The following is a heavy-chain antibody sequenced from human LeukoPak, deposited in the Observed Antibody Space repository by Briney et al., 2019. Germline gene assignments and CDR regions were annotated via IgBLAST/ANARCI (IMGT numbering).Heavy chain of an antibody. CDR1: GFTLYSYR. V-gene: IGHV3-74*01. J-gene: IGHJ3*02. D-gene: IGHD2-8*01. Sequence: PGGSLRLSCAASGFTLYSYRMHWVRHAPGKGVVGVSRINSGGSSTSDADFVKGRFTISKDNSKNTLNLQMNSLRAEDTAMYYCARDRLTNDAFDIWGQGTMVTVSS. CDR2: INSGGSST. CDR3: ARDRLTNDAFDI.